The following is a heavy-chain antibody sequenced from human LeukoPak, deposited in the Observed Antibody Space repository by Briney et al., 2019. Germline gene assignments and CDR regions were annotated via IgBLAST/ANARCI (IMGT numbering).Heavy chain of an antibody. D-gene: IGHD6-6*01. Sequence: GGSLRLSCAASGFTFDDYAIHWVRQAPGKGLEWVSLISWDGGSTYYADSVKGRFTISRDNSKNSLYLQMNSLRVEDTAFYYCTKAPYSSSYEGFDQWGQGTLVTVSS. CDR2: ISWDGGST. J-gene: IGHJ4*02. V-gene: IGHV3-43D*03. CDR1: GFTFDDYA. CDR3: TKAPYSSSYEGFDQ.